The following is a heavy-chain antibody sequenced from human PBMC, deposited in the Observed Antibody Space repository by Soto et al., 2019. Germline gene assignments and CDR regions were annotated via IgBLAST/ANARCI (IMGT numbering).Heavy chain of an antibody. D-gene: IGHD2-2*01. CDR3: AREVVVVPAATEYNWFDP. CDR2: TYYRSKWYN. V-gene: IGHV6-1*01. Sequence: PSQTLSLTCAISGDSVSSNSAAWNWIRQSPSRGLEWLGRTYYRSKWYNDYAVSVKSRITINPDTSKNQFSLQLNSVTPEDTAVYYCAREVVVVPAATEYNWFDPWGQGTLVTVPS. J-gene: IGHJ5*02. CDR1: GDSVSSNSAA.